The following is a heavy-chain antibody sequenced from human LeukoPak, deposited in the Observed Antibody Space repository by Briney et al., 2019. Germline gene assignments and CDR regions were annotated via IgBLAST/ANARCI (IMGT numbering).Heavy chain of an antibody. CDR2: ISYDGSNK. D-gene: IGHD3-3*01. J-gene: IGHJ3*02. CDR3: AKDPGGVYDFWSGLAAFDI. V-gene: IGHV3-30*18. CDR1: GFTFSSYG. Sequence: GGSLRLSCAASGFTFSSYGMHWVRQAPGKGLEWVAVISYDGSNKYYADSVKGRFTISRDNSKNTLYLQMNSLRAEDTAVYYCAKDPGGVYDFWSGLAAFDIWGQGTMVTVSS.